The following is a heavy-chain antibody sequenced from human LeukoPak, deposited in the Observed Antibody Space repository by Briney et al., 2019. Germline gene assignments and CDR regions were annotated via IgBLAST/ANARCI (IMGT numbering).Heavy chain of an antibody. J-gene: IGHJ4*02. D-gene: IGHD2-15*01. CDR1: GFTFSSYS. Sequence: GGSLRLSCAASGFTFSSYSMNWVRQAPGKELEWVSSISSSSSYIYYADSVKGRFTISRDNAKNSLYLQMNSLRAEDTAVYYCARDLFLGEGVVVFDYWGQGTLVTVSS. CDR3: ARDLFLGEGVVVFDY. CDR2: ISSSSSYI. V-gene: IGHV3-21*01.